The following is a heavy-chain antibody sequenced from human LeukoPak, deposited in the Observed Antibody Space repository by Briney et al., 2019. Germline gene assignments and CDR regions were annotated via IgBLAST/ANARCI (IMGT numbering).Heavy chain of an antibody. CDR3: ARGSAVGDYCSSTSCYTFDY. Sequence: PGGSLRLSCAPSGFTFSSYWMHWVRQAPGKGLVWVSRINSDGSSTSYADSVKGRFTISRDNAKNTLYLQMNSLRAEDTAVYYCARGSAVGDYCSSTSCYTFDYWGQGTLVTVSS. J-gene: IGHJ4*02. D-gene: IGHD2-2*02. CDR1: GFTFSSYW. CDR2: INSDGSST. V-gene: IGHV3-74*01.